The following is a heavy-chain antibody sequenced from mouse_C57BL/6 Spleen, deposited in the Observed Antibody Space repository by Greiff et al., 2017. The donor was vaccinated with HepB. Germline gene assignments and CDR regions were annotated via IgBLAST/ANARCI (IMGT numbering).Heavy chain of an antibody. J-gene: IGHJ4*01. V-gene: IGHV1-82*01. CDR2: IYPGDGDT. D-gene: IGHD2-1*01. Sequence: VQLQQSGPELVKPGASVKISCKASGYAFSSSWMNWVKQRPGKGLEWIGRIYPGDGDTNYNGKFKGKATLTADKSSSTAYMQLSSLTSEDSAVYFCARGGYYGNPYAMDYWGQGTSVTVSS. CDR3: ARGGYYGNPYAMDY. CDR1: GYAFSSSW.